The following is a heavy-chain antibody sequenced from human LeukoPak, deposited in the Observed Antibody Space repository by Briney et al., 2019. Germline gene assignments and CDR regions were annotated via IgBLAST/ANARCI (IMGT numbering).Heavy chain of an antibody. V-gene: IGHV3-20*04. CDR3: ARADREYSYGYIFDY. J-gene: IGHJ4*02. CDR2: INWNGGST. Sequence: GGSLRLSCAASGFTFDDYGMSWVRQAPGKGLGWVSGINWNGGSTGYADSVKGRFTISRDNAKNSLYLQMNSLRAEDTALYYCARADREYSYGYIFDYWGQGTLVTVSS. CDR1: GFTFDDYG. D-gene: IGHD5-18*01.